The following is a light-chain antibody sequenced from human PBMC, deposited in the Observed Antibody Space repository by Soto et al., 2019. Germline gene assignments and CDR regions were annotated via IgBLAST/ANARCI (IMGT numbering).Light chain of an antibody. V-gene: IGKV3-15*01. Sequence: EIVMTQSPATLSVSPGERATLSCSASQSISSELAWYQQRPGQPPRLLIYGASTRATGVPDSFTGSGSGSDITLTISGLQSEDFAVYYCQQGDNWPLTFGQGKRLEI. CDR3: QQGDNWPLT. CDR2: GAS. J-gene: IGKJ2*01. CDR1: QSISSE.